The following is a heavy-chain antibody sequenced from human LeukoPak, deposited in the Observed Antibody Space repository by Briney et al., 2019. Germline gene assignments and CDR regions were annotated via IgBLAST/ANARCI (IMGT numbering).Heavy chain of an antibody. CDR2: IYESGTT. Sequence: SSETLSLTCAVYGESLNSYYWSWVRQPPGEGLEWIGEIYESGTTKYNPSLKSRVAISMVPSKQQFPLRLSSVTAADTAVYYCARGAWATRLASWGLGTPVIVSS. V-gene: IGHV4-34*01. CDR3: ARGAWATRLAS. J-gene: IGHJ4*02. CDR1: GESLNSYY. D-gene: IGHD1-26*01.